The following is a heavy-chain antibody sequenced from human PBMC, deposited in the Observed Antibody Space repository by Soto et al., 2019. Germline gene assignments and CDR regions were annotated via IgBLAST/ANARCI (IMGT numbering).Heavy chain of an antibody. CDR3: VYRGSYGKAYFDY. CDR2: ISYDGSNK. V-gene: IGHV3-30-3*01. CDR1: GFTFSSYA. Sequence: QVQLVESGGGVVQPGRSLRLSCAASGFTFSSYAMHWVRQAPGKGLEWVAVISYDGSNKYYADSVKGRFTISRDNSKNTRYLQMNSLRAEDTAVYYCVYRGSYGKAYFDYWGQGTLVTVSS. J-gene: IGHJ4*02. D-gene: IGHD1-26*01.